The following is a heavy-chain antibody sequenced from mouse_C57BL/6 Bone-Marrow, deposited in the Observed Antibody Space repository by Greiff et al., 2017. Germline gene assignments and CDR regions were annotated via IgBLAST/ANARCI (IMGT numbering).Heavy chain of an antibody. CDR1: GFSFNTYA. CDR3: VRRRLGLTYWYFDV. V-gene: IGHV10-1*01. J-gene: IGHJ1*03. D-gene: IGHD4-1*01. CDR2: IRSKSNNYAT. Sequence: EVKLVESGGGLVQPKGSLKLSCAASGFSFNTYAMNWVRQAPGKGLEWVARIRSKSNNYATYYADSVKDRFTISRDDSESMLYLQMNNLKTEDTAMYYCVRRRLGLTYWYFDVWGTGTTVTVSS.